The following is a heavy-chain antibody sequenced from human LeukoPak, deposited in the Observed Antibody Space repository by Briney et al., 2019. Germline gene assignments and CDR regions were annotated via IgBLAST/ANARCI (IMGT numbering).Heavy chain of an antibody. CDR2: ISSSGRSI. D-gene: IGHD5-12*01. CDR3: AKEDIAGNGFPFDS. Sequence: PGGSLRLSXAASGFTFNIYEMNWVRQAPGKGPEWISYISSSGRSIYYADSVKGRFTISRDNAKNSVYLQMNSLRVEDTAIYYCAKEDIAGNGFPFDSWGQGRMVTVSS. V-gene: IGHV3-48*03. CDR1: GFTFNIYE. J-gene: IGHJ4*02.